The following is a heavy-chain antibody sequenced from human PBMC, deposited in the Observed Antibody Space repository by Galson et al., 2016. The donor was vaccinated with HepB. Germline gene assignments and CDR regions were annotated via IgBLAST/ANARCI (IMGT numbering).Heavy chain of an antibody. V-gene: IGHV2-70*11. CDR3: ARRSGYDLGGAFDI. J-gene: IGHJ3*02. CDR1: GFSLSTSGMC. Sequence: PALVKPTQTLTLTCTFSGFSLSTSGMCVSWIRQPPGKALEWLARIDWDDDKYYSTSLKTRLTISKDTSKNQVVLTMTNMDPVDTATSYCARRSGYDLGGAFDIWGQGTMVTVSS. D-gene: IGHD5-12*01. CDR2: IDWDDDK.